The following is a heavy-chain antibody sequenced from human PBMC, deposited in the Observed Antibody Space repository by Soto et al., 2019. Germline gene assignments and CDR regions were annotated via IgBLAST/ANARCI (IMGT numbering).Heavy chain of an antibody. CDR2: ISYDGSNK. CDR1: GFTFSNYG. CDR3: AKAMSIAAAGTFDY. Sequence: PGGSLRLSCAASGFTFSNYGMHWVRQAPGKGLEWVAVISYDGSNKYYADSVKGRFTISRDNSKNTLYLQMNSLRAEDTAVYYCAKAMSIAAAGTFDYWGQGTLVTVA. V-gene: IGHV3-30*18. J-gene: IGHJ4*02. D-gene: IGHD6-13*01.